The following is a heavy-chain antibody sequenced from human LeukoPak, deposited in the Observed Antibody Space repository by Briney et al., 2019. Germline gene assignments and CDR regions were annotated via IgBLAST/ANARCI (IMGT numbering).Heavy chain of an antibody. Sequence: GGSLRLSCGASGFTFSSYWMHWVRQAPGKGLVWVSLINSDGSSTRYADSVKGRFTISRDNAKNTLYLQMNSLRAEDTAVYYCARDGGGKTSGPPSDYWGQGTLVTVSS. D-gene: IGHD3-10*01. CDR1: GFTFSSYW. J-gene: IGHJ4*02. V-gene: IGHV3-74*01. CDR3: ARDGGGKTSGPPSDY. CDR2: INSDGSST.